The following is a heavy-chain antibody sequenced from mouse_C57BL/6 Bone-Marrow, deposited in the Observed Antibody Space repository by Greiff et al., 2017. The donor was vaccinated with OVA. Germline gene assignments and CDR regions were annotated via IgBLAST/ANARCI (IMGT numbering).Heavy chain of an antibody. CDR1: GYTFTSYW. V-gene: IGHV1-61*01. J-gene: IGHJ1*03. Sequence: VQLQESGAELVRPGSSVKLSCKASGYTFTSYWMDWVKQRPGQGLEWIGNIYPSDSATHYNQKFKDKATLTVDKSSSTAYMQLSSLTSEDYAVYYCASGYGSSYGYFDVWGTGTTVTVSS. D-gene: IGHD1-1*01. CDR2: IYPSDSAT. CDR3: ASGYGSSYGYFDV.